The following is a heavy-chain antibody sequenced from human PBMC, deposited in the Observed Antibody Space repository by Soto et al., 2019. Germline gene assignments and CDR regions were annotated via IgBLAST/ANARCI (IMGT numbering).Heavy chain of an antibody. CDR1: GGTFSSYA. CDR3: ARGDDSSGYFHWYFDL. J-gene: IGHJ2*01. Sequence: QVQLVQSGAEVKKPGSSVKVSCKASGGTFSSYAISWVRQAPGQGLEWMGGIIPIFGTANYAQKFQGRVTITADDSTRTAYMELSSLRSEDTAVYYCARGDDSSGYFHWYFDLWGRGTLVTVSS. V-gene: IGHV1-69*01. D-gene: IGHD3-22*01. CDR2: IIPIFGTA.